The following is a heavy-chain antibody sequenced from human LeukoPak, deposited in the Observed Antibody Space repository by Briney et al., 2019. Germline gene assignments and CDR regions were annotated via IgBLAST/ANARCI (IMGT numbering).Heavy chain of an antibody. D-gene: IGHD3-10*01. CDR2: ISGSGGST. CDR1: GFTFSSYG. CDR3: AKGRARGVITVPFDY. V-gene: IGHV3-23*01. Sequence: GGSLRLSCAASGFTFSSYGMSWVRQAPGKGLEWVSAISGSGGSTYYADSVKGRFTISRDNSKNTLYLQMNSLRAEDTAVYYCAKGRARGVITVPFDYWGQGTLVTVSS. J-gene: IGHJ4*02.